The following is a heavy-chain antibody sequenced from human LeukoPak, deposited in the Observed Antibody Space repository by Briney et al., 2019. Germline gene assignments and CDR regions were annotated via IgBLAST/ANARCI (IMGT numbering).Heavy chain of an antibody. Sequence: SETLSLTCTVSGGSISSGSYYWSWIRQPAGKGLEWIGRIYTSGSTNYNPSLKSRVTISVDTSKNQFSLKLSSVTAADTFFFQAADGIRYFAGYYYYYYMDVWGKGTTVTISS. J-gene: IGHJ6*03. D-gene: IGHD3-9*01. CDR1: GGSISSGSYY. CDR3: ADGIRYFAGYYYYYYMDV. CDR2: IYTSGST. V-gene: IGHV4-61*02.